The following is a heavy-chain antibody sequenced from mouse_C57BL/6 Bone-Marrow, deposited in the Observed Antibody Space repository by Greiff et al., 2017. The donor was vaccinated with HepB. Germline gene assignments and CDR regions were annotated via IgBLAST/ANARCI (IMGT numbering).Heavy chain of an antibody. CDR2: IDPSDSYT. J-gene: IGHJ3*01. D-gene: IGHD2-4*01. CDR3: AMGYDYAAWCAY. V-gene: IGHV1-69*01. Sequence: QVQLQQPGAELVMPGASVKLSCKASGYTFTSYWMHWVKQRPGQGLEWIGEIDPSDSYTNYNQKFKGKSTLTVDKSSSTAYMQLSSLTSEDSAVYYCAMGYDYAAWCAYWGQGTLVTVSA. CDR1: GYTFTSYW.